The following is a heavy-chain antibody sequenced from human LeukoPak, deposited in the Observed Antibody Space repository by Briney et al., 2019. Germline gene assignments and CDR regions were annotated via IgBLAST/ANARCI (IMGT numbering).Heavy chain of an antibody. CDR1: GGSISSSNW. J-gene: IGHJ4*02. Sequence: SGTLSLTCAVSGGSISSSNWWSWVRQPPGKGLEWIGEIYHSGSTYYNPSLKSRVTISVDKSKNQFSLKLSSVTAADTAVYYCAISSGWYRELDYWGQGTLVTVSS. D-gene: IGHD6-19*01. CDR2: IYHSGST. CDR3: AISSGWYRELDY. V-gene: IGHV4-4*02.